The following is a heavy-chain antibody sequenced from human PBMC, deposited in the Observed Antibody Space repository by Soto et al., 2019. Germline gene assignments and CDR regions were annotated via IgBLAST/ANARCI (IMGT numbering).Heavy chain of an antibody. CDR1: GGSFTSNNW. CDR2: IYRTGST. Sequence: PSETLSLTSAVSGGSFTSNNWWTWVRQPPGQGLEWIGEIYRTGSTNYNPSLKSRATISLDKSENHFTMKVTSLTAADTAVYYCGSRAPGTSVDYWGQGTLVTVSS. CDR3: GSRAPGTSVDY. D-gene: IGHD1-7*01. V-gene: IGHV4-4*02. J-gene: IGHJ4*02.